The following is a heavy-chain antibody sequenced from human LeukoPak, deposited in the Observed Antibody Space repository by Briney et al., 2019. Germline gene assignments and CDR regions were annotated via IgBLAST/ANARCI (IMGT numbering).Heavy chain of an antibody. Sequence: SQTLSLTCTVSGDSISSGSYYSSWIRQPAGKGLEWIGRIYTSGSTNYNPSLKSRVTISVDTSKSQISLKLSSVTAADTAVYYCARDNGSGSYTDYWGQGTLVTVSS. CDR2: IYTSGST. D-gene: IGHD3-10*01. V-gene: IGHV4-61*02. J-gene: IGHJ4*02. CDR3: ARDNGSGSYTDY. CDR1: GDSISSGSYY.